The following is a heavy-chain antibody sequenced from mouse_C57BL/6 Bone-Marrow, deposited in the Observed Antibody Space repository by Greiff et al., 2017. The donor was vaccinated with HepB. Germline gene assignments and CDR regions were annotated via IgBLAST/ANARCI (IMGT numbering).Heavy chain of an antibody. CDR1: GYTFTSYW. V-gene: IGHV1-69*01. Sequence: VQLQQSGAELVMPGASVKLSCKASGYTFTSYWMHWVKQRPGQGLEWIGEIDPSDSYTNYNQKFKGKSTLTVDKSSSTAYMQLSSLTSEDSAVYYCAREGFGGYYRFAYWGQGTLVTVSA. CDR3: AREGFGGYYRFAY. CDR2: IDPSDSYT. J-gene: IGHJ3*01. D-gene: IGHD2-3*01.